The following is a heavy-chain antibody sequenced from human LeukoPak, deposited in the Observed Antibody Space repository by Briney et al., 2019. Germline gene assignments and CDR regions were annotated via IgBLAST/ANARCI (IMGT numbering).Heavy chain of an antibody. CDR2: IYYSGST. V-gene: IGHV4-59*01. J-gene: IGHJ5*02. Sequence: SETLSLTCTVSGGSISSYYWSWIRQPPGKGLEWIGYIYYSGSTNYNTSLKSRVTISVDTSKNQFSLKLSSVTAADTAVYYCAREDYYDSASFDPWGQGTLVTVSS. CDR3: AREDYYDSASFDP. CDR1: GGSISSYY. D-gene: IGHD3-22*01.